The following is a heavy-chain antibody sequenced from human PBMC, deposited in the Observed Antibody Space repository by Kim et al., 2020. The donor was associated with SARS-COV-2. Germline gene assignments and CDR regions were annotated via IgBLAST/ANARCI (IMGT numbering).Heavy chain of an antibody. CDR1: GFTVSSNY. J-gene: IGHJ6*02. CDR2: IYSGGST. D-gene: IGHD3-22*01. V-gene: IGHV3-66*02. Sequence: GGSLRLSCAASGFTVSSNYMSWVRQAPGKGLEWVSVIYSGGSTYYADSVKGRFTISRDNSKNTLYLQMNSLRAEDTAVYYCARDWMIPVGYYGMDVWGQGTTVTVSS. CDR3: ARDWMIPVGYYGMDV.